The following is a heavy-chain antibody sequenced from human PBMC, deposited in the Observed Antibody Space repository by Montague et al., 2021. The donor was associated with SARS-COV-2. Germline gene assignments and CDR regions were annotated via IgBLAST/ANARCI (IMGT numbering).Heavy chain of an antibody. J-gene: IGHJ6*02. CDR2: IYYSGST. CDR3: ARVGRQQLVRLSGMDV. CDR1: GGSISSSSYY. Sequence: SETLSLTCTVSGGSISSSSYYWGWIRQPPGKGLEWIGSIYYSGSTYYNPSLQSRVTIPVDTSKNQFSLKLSSVTAADTAVYYCARVGRQQLVRLSGMDVWGQGTTVTVSS. D-gene: IGHD6-13*01. V-gene: IGHV4-39*07.